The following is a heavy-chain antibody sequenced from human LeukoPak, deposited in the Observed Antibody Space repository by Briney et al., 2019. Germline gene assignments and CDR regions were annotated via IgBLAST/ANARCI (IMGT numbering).Heavy chain of an antibody. CDR2: IYYSGST. D-gene: IGHD3-22*01. Sequence: SETLSLTCTVSGGSISSSSYYWSCIRQPPGKGLEWVGYIYYSGSTNYNPSLKSRVTISVDTSKNQFSLKLSSVTAADTAVYYCARDFSPSGYYDSSGYSLTNWFEPWGQGTLVTVSS. CDR3: ARDFSPSGYYDSSGYSLTNWFEP. CDR1: GGSISSSSYY. V-gene: IGHV4-61*01. J-gene: IGHJ5*02.